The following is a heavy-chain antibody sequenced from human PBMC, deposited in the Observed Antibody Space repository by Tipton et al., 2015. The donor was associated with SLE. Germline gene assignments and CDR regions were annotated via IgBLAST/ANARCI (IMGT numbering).Heavy chain of an antibody. CDR1: GGSFSGYY. D-gene: IGHD3-3*01. Sequence: TLSLTCAVYGGSFSGYYWSWIRQPPGKGLEWIGEINHSGSTNYNPSLKSRVSISADTSKNQFSLKLSSVTAADAAVYYCARGYYDFWSGSLNGMDVWGQGTTVTVSS. CDR3: ARGYYDFWSGSLNGMDV. J-gene: IGHJ6*02. CDR2: INHSGST. V-gene: IGHV4-34*01.